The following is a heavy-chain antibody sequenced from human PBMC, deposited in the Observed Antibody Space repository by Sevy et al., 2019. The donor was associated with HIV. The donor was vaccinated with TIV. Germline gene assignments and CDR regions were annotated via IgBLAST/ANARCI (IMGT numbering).Heavy chain of an antibody. D-gene: IGHD6-13*01. CDR3: ARVGSWFFFDY. V-gene: IGHV3-53*01. CDR1: GFTVSSNY. J-gene: IGHJ4*02. CDR2: IYSGGST. Sequence: GVSLRLSCAASGFTVSSNYMSWVRQAPGKGLEWVSVIYSGGSTYYADSVKGRFTISRDNSKNTLYLQMNSLRAEDTAVYYCARVGSWFFFDYWGQGTLVTVSS.